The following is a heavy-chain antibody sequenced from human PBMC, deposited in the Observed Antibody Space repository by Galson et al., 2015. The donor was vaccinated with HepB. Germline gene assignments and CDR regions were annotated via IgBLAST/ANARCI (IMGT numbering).Heavy chain of an antibody. CDR2: IIPIFGTA. CDR3: ASGAHRGLSAFDI. V-gene: IGHV1-69*13. CDR1: GGTFSSYA. D-gene: IGHD1-14*01. Sequence: SVKVSCKASGGTFSSYAISWVRQAPGQGLEWTGGIIPIFGTANYAQKFQGRVTITADESTSTAYMELSSLRSEDTAVYYCASGAHRGLSAFDIWGQGTMVTVSS. J-gene: IGHJ3*02.